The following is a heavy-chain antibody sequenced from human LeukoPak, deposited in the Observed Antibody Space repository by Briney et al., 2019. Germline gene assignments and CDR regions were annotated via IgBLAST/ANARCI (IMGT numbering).Heavy chain of an antibody. Sequence: GGSLRLSCAASGFTFSSYSMNWVRQAPGKGLEWVSSISSSSSYIYYADSVKGRFTISRDNSKNTLYLQMNSLRAEDTAVYYCAKDFNVVTPERFDYWGQGTLVTVSS. D-gene: IGHD4-23*01. J-gene: IGHJ4*02. CDR1: GFTFSSYS. CDR2: ISSSSSYI. V-gene: IGHV3-21*04. CDR3: AKDFNVVTPERFDY.